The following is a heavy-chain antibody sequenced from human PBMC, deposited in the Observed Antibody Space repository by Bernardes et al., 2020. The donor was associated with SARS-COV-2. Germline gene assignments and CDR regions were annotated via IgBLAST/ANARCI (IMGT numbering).Heavy chain of an antibody. Sequence: AAVKDSCKASGYTFTGYYMHWVRQAPGQGLEWMGWINPNSGGTTYAQKFQGRVTMTRDTSISTAYMELSRLRSDDTAVYYCAIPPTNYDRYGMDVWGQGTTVTGSS. V-gene: IGHV1-2*02. CDR2: INPNSGGT. D-gene: IGHD3-22*01. J-gene: IGHJ6*02. CDR1: GYTFTGYY. CDR3: AIPPTNYDRYGMDV.